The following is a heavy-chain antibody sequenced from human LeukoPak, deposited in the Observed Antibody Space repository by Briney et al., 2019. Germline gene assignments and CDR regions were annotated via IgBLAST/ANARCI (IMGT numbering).Heavy chain of an antibody. V-gene: IGHV1-69*02. D-gene: IGHD3-10*01. CDR2: IIPILGIA. Sequence: SVKVSCKASGGTFISYTISWVRQAPGQGLEWMGRIIPILGIANYAQKFQGRVTITADKSTSTAYMELSSLRSDDTAVYYCARGDYGSGSYRYFDYWGQGTLVTVSS. J-gene: IGHJ4*02. CDR1: GGTFISYT. CDR3: ARGDYGSGSYRYFDY.